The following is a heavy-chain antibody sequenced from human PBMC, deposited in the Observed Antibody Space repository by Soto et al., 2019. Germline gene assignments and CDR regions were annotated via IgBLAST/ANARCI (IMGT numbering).Heavy chain of an antibody. Sequence: PVGYLRLSWGASVFTFRSYSMNWVRQAPGKGLEWVSSISRSSRYIYDAESVPGLFTISRDNANNSLYLQMNSLRAEDTALYYCAGHYYDSRGYDYADAFDIWGQGTIVTVSS. CDR1: VFTFRSYS. CDR3: AGHYYDSRGYDYADAFDI. J-gene: IGHJ3*02. V-gene: IGHV3-21*01. CDR2: ISRSSRYI. D-gene: IGHD3-22*01.